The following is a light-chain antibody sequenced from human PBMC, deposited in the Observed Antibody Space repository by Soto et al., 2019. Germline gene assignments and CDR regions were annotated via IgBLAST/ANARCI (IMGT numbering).Light chain of an antibody. CDR1: QSVSSN. CDR3: QQYHNWVT. CDR2: GAS. V-gene: IGKV3D-15*01. Sequence: DIVMTQSPGTLSVSPGERATLSCGASQSVSSNLAWYQQKPGQAPRLLIYGASTRATGIPARFSGGGSGTEFILTISSLESEDSAVYYCQQYHNWVTFGGGTKVEIK. J-gene: IGKJ4*01.